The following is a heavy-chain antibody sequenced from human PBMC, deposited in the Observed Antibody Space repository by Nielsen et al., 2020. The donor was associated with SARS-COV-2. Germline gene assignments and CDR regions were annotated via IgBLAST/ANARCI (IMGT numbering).Heavy chain of an antibody. CDR2: INHSGST. J-gene: IGHJ5*02. V-gene: IGHV4-34*01. CDR3: ASSLGYCSSTSCYAGMSWFDP. D-gene: IGHD2-2*01. Sequence: RQAPGKGLEWIGEINHSGSTNYNPSLKSRVTISVDTSKNQFSLKLSSVTAADTAVYYCASSLGYCSSTSCYAGMSWFDPWGQGTLVPSPQ.